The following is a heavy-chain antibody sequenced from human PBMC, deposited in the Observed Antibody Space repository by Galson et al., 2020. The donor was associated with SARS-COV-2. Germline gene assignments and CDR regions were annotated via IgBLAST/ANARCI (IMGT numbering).Heavy chain of an antibody. CDR1: GASFSRYQ. Sequence: SETLSLTCAVYGASFSRYQWHWIRQSPGKGLEWIGEINENGDTNYNPSLKSRLTVSIDTSKNQFSLSLTSVTAADTAIYYCARGGLQGYFDVWAQCTLVTVSS. J-gene: IGHJ2*01. CDR3: ARGGLQGYFDV. CDR2: INENGDT. V-gene: IGHV4-34*01.